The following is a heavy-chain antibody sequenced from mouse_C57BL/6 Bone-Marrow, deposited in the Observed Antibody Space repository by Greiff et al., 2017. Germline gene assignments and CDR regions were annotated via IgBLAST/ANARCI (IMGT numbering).Heavy chain of an antibody. J-gene: IGHJ2*01. CDR2: IDPSDSYT. D-gene: IGHD1-1*01. Sequence: QVQLQQPGAELVRPGTSVKLSCKASGYTFTSYWMHWVKQRPGQGLEWIGVIDPSDSYTNYTQKFKGKATLTVDTSSSTAYMQLSSLTSEDSAVYYCAGSVFDYWGQGTTLTVSS. V-gene: IGHV1-59*01. CDR1: GYTFTSYW. CDR3: AGSVFDY.